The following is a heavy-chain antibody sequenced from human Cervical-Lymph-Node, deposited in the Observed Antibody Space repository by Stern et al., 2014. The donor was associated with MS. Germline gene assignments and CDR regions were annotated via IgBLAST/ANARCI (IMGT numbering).Heavy chain of an antibody. CDR1: GGTFSSYA. D-gene: IGHD6-19*01. CDR2: IIPIFGTA. V-gene: IGHV1-69*12. Sequence: QVQLVQSGAEVKKPGSSVKVSCKASGGTFSSYAISWVRQAPGHGLEWMGGIIPIFGTANYAQKFQGRVTITADESTSTAYMELSSLRSEDTAVYYCARVDSSGWYEGNYYYYYGMDVWGQGTTVTVSS. CDR3: ARVDSSGWYEGNYYYYYGMDV. J-gene: IGHJ6*02.